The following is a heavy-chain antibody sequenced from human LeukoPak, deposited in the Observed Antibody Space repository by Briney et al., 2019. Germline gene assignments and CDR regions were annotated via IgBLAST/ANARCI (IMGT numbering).Heavy chain of an antibody. D-gene: IGHD5-24*01. CDR1: GYTLTVLS. Sequence: GASVKVSCKVSGYTLTVLSMHWVREAPGKGLEWMGGFDPEDGETIYAQKFQGRVTMTEDTSTDTAYMELSSLRSEDTAVYYCARVEMATISVDYWGQGTLVTVSS. J-gene: IGHJ4*02. CDR3: ARVEMATISVDY. V-gene: IGHV1-24*01. CDR2: FDPEDGET.